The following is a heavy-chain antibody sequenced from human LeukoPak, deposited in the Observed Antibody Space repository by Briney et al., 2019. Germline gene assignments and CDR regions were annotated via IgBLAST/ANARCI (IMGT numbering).Heavy chain of an antibody. J-gene: IGHJ3*02. V-gene: IGHV1-18*01. D-gene: IGHD3-16*02. Sequence: ASVKVSCKASGYTFTTYNINWVRQAPGQALGWMGWISGYNGNTNYAQKLQGRVTMTRDTSISTAYMELSRLRSDDTAVYYCARSDYVWGSYRYNGAFDIWGQGTMVTVSS. CDR3: ARSDYVWGSYRYNGAFDI. CDR1: GYTFTTYN. CDR2: ISGYNGNT.